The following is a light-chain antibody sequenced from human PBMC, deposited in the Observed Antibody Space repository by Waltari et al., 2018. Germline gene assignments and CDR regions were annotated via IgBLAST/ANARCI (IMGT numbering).Light chain of an antibody. CDR3: QTWGTGIQV. Sequence: LVLTQSPSASASLGASVKLTCSLPGDYRAYPIAWHPQQPLKGPRYLMTVNSDGSHKKGDGISERFSGSSSDLDRYLIISRLQSDDEADYFCQTWGTGIQVFGSGTKLTVL. CDR1: GDYRAYP. CDR2: VNSDGSH. J-gene: IGLJ3*02. V-gene: IGLV4-69*01.